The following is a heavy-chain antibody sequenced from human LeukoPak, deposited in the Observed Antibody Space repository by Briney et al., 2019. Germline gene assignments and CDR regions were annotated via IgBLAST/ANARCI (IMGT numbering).Heavy chain of an antibody. V-gene: IGHV4-31*03. Sequence: SETLSLTCTVSGGSICSGGYYWSWIRQHPGKGLEWIGYIYYSGSTYYNPSLKSRVTISVDTSKNQFSLKLSSVTAADTAVYYCARMGNFDWLLLDWGQGTLVTVSS. CDR1: GGSICSGGYY. J-gene: IGHJ4*02. CDR3: ARMGNFDWLLLD. CDR2: IYYSGST. D-gene: IGHD3-9*01.